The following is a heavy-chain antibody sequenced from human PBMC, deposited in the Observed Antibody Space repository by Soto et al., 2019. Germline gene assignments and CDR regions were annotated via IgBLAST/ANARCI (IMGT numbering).Heavy chain of an antibody. V-gene: IGHV3-30*18. J-gene: IGHJ4*02. CDR2: ISYDGSDK. CDR3: AKDSGRGSADYYFDY. D-gene: IGHD3-10*01. CDR1: GFTFSSYG. Sequence: ESGGGVVQPGRSLRLSCAASGFTFSSYGMHWIRQAPGKGLEWVAVISYDGSDKHFADSVKGRFTISRDNSKNTLYLQMNSLRAEDTAVYYCAKDSGRGSADYYFDYWGQGTLVTVSS.